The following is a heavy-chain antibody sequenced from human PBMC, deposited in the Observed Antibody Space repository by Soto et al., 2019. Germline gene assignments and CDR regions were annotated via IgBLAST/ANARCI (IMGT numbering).Heavy chain of an antibody. J-gene: IGHJ4*02. Sequence: SSETLSLTCTVSGGSISSYYWSWIRQPPGKGLEWIGYIYYSGSTNYNPSLKSRVTISVDTSKNQFSLKLSSVTAADTAVYYCARGVYGDYVDYWGQGTLVTVSS. CDR1: GGSISSYY. D-gene: IGHD4-17*01. CDR2: IYYSGST. V-gene: IGHV4-59*01. CDR3: ARGVYGDYVDY.